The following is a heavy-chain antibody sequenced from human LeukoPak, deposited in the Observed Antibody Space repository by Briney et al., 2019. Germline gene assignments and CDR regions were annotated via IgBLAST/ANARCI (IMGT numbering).Heavy chain of an antibody. Sequence: SETLSLTCTVSGGSISPYYWSWIRQPPGKELEWIAFIFYSGSAHYNPSLKSRVTISVDTSKNQFSLKLSSVTAADTAVYYCARPRGYDSSGYYYGYFDLWGRGTLVTVSS. CDR2: IFYSGSA. J-gene: IGHJ2*01. V-gene: IGHV4-59*08. CDR3: ARPRGYDSSGYYYGYFDL. CDR1: GGSISPYY. D-gene: IGHD3-22*01.